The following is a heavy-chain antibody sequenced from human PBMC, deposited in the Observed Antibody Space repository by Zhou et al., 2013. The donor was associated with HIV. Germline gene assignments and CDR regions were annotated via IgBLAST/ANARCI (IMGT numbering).Heavy chain of an antibody. CDR3: ARASGGGPYYYYFMDV. CDR1: GGTFSTYA. CDR2: IIPIFGTT. Sequence: QVHLVQSGAEVKKPGSSVKVSCKASGGTFSTYAISWVRQAPGQGLEWMGGIIPIFGTTNYAQKFQGRVTITADESTSTASMELSSLTSEDTAVYYCARASGGGPYYYYFMDVWGKGTTVTVSS. D-gene: IGHD3-10*01. V-gene: IGHV1-69*12. J-gene: IGHJ6*03.